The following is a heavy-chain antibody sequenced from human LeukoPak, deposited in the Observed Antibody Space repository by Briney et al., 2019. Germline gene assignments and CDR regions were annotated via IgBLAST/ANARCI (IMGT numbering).Heavy chain of an antibody. V-gene: IGHV1-2*06. CDR3: ARDNWNYVGRYYYYMDV. D-gene: IGHD1-7*01. Sequence: ASVKVSCKASGYTFTGYYMHGVRQAPGQGLEWMGRINPNSGGTNYAQKFQGRVTMTRDTSISTAYMGLSRLRSDDTAVYYCARDNWNYVGRYYYYMDVWGKGTTVTVSS. J-gene: IGHJ6*03. CDR1: GYTFTGYY. CDR2: INPNSGGT.